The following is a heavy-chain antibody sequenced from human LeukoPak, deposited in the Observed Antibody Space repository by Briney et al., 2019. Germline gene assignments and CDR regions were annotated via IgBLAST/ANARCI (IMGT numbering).Heavy chain of an antibody. CDR1: GGSIRPYY. J-gene: IGHJ5*02. CDR3: ARLTGYSSESWFDP. V-gene: IGHV4-59*01. Sequence: SETLSLTCTVSGGSIRPYYWTWIRQPPGKGLEWIGYIYYSGSTSYNPSLKSRVTISVHTSKNQFSLKLSSVTAADTAVYYCARLTGYSSESWFDPWGQGTLVAVSS. D-gene: IGHD3-9*01. CDR2: IYYSGST.